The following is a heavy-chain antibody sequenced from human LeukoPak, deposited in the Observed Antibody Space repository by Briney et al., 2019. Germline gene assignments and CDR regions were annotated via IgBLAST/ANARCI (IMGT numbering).Heavy chain of an antibody. V-gene: IGHV1-2*02. D-gene: IGHD3-10*01. J-gene: IGHJ5*02. Sequence: GASVKVSCKASGYTFTGYYMHWVRQAPGQGLEWMGWINPNSGDTNYAQKFQGRVTMTRETSITTAYMELSRVRSDDSAVYYCARGTRHYGSGGYYEAYPWGQGTLVTVSS. CDR3: ARGTRHYGSGGYYEAYP. CDR1: GYTFTGYY. CDR2: INPNSGDT.